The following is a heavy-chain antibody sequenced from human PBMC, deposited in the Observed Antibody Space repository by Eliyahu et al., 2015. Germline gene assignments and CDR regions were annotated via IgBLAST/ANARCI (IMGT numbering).Heavy chain of an antibody. CDR3: ASLGQEGWSY. J-gene: IGHJ4*02. Sequence: QVRLVQSGAXVKRPGASVKXSCXAVGYPFTAYYIHWMRQAPGQGLEWMGWIHPNRGTTKYSQEFQGRVTLTRDTSISTAYVELGSLISDDTAVYYCASLGQEGWSYWGQGTLVTVSS. CDR1: GYPFTAYY. V-gene: IGHV1-2*02. D-gene: IGHD3-10*01. CDR2: IHPNRGTT.